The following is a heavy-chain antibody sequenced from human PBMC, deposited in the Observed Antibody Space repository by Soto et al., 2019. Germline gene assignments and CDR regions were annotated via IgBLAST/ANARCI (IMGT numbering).Heavy chain of an antibody. CDR1: GASISSGGYY. J-gene: IGHJ6*03. CDR2: IYYSGST. Sequence: PSETLSLTCTVSGASISSGGYYWSWIRQHPGKGLEWIGYIYYSGSTYYNPSLKSRVTISVDTSKNQFSLKLSSVTAADTAVYYCAGFGALLLSSVDSMDLWGKGTTVTVSS. D-gene: IGHD3-10*01. CDR3: AGFGALLLSSVDSMDL. V-gene: IGHV4-31*03.